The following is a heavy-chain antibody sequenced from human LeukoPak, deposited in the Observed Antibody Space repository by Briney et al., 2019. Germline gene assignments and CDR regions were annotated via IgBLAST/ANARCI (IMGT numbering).Heavy chain of an antibody. D-gene: IGHD3-9*01. Sequence: GGSLRLSCAASGFTVSSNYMSWVRQAPGKGLEWVSVIYSGGSTYYADSVKGRFTISRDNSKNTLYLQMNSLRAEDTAVYYCAREYYDILTGYYASYFDYWGQGTLVTVSS. V-gene: IGHV3-66*01. J-gene: IGHJ4*02. CDR3: AREYYDILTGYYASYFDY. CDR2: IYSGGST. CDR1: GFTVSSNY.